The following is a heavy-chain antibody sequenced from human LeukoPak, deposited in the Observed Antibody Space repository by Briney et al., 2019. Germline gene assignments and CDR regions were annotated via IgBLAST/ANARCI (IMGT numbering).Heavy chain of an antibody. CDR3: AKDAGDQGYFDY. Sequence: GGSLRLSCAASGFTFRSYAMHWVRQAPGTGLEWVSFISYDGNNQYYADSVKGRFTISRDNSKNTLYLQMNSLRTEDTAVYYCAKDAGDQGYFDYWGQGTLVTVSS. V-gene: IGHV3-30*04. CDR1: GFTFRSYA. D-gene: IGHD3-16*01. CDR2: ISYDGNNQ. J-gene: IGHJ4*02.